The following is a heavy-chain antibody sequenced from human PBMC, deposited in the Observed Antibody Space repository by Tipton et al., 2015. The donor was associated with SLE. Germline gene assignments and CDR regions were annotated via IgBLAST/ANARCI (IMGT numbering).Heavy chain of an antibody. D-gene: IGHD5-24*01. Sequence: VQLVQSGAEVKEPGESLKISCKGSGYRFTSHWIGWVRQMPGKGLEWMGLIHPGDSGSRDNPSFQGQVTISADKSITTAYLQWSSLKASDTAIYYCARHLARENAFDIWGQGTMVTVSA. V-gene: IGHV5-51*01. J-gene: IGHJ3*02. CDR3: ARHLARENAFDI. CDR1: GYRFTSHW. CDR2: IHPGDSGS.